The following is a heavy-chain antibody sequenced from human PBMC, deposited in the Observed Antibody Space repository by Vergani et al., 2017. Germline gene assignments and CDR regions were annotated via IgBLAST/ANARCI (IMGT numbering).Heavy chain of an antibody. CDR1: GGSINSQNYY. CDR2: IHTRGST. Sequence: QVQLQESGPGLVKPSQTLSLTCTVSGGSINSQNYYWSWIRQPAGKGLEWIGRIHTRGSTNYNPSLKSRVTMSEDTSKNQFSLNLTSVTAADTAVYFCARGSGLGGRCYKPLFDYWGQGILVTVSS. D-gene: IGHD2-15*01. V-gene: IGHV4-61*02. J-gene: IGHJ4*02. CDR3: ARGSGLGGRCYKPLFDY.